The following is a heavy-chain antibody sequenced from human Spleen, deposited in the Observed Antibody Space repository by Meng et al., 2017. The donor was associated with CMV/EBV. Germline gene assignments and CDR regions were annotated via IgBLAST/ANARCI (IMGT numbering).Heavy chain of an antibody. V-gene: IGHV3-7*01. Sequence: GESLKISCEASGFTFSNYLMSWVRQAPGKGLEWVANIKQDESETYYVDSVKGRFTISRDNAKNSLFLLINSLRAEDTAVYYCAREGRDLDYWGQGTLVTVSS. CDR3: AREGRDLDY. CDR2: IKQDESET. D-gene: IGHD2-15*01. J-gene: IGHJ4*02. CDR1: GFTFSNYL.